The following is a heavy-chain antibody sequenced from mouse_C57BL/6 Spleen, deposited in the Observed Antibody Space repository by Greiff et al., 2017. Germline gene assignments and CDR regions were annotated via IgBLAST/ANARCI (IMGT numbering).Heavy chain of an antibody. V-gene: IGHV1-15*01. J-gene: IGHJ2*01. CDR3: TRFPGYYVGY. CDR2: IDPETGGT. CDR1: GYTFTDYE. Sequence: VQLQQSGAELVRPGASVTLSCKASGYTFTDYEMHWVKQTPVHGLEWIGAIDPETGGTAYNQKFKGKAILTADKSSSTAYMVLRSLTSEDSAVYYCTRFPGYYVGYWGQGTTLTVAS.